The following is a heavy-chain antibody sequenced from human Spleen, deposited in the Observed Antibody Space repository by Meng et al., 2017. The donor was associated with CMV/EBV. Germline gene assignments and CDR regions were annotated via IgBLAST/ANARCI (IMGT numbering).Heavy chain of an antibody. Sequence: GGSLRLSCAASGFTFSKAWMSWIRQAPGKGLEWIGRLKSNTDGGTIDYAAPVKGRFTISRDNAKNTLYLQMNSLRAEDTAQYYCARSSDSSSWSWLGGAFDLWGQGTMVTVSS. J-gene: IGHJ3*01. V-gene: IGHV3-15*05. CDR2: LKSNTDGGTI. D-gene: IGHD6-13*01. CDR1: GFTFSKAW. CDR3: ARSSDSSSWSWLGGAFDL.